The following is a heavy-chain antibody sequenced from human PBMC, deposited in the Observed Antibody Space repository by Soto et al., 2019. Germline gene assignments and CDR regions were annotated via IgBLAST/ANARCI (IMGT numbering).Heavy chain of an antibody. CDR2: ISGSTSYI. J-gene: IGHJ6*03. D-gene: IGHD2-2*01. CDR3: ARDAAYCSGTGCRDYYHYMDV. V-gene: IGHV3-21*01. CDR1: GLSFSDYS. Sequence: EVQLVESGGGLVKPGVSLRLSCAASGLSFSDYSMNWVRQAPGKGLEWVSSISGSTSYIYYADSLKGRFTVSRDNAEKSLYLQMNSLRAEDTAVYYCARDAAYCSGTGCRDYYHYMDVWGKGTTVTVSS.